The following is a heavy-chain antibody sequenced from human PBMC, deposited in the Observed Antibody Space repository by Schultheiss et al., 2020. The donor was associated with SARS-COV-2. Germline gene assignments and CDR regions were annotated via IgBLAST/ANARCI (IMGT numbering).Heavy chain of an antibody. D-gene: IGHD5-12*01. CDR1: GFTFSSYG. V-gene: IGHV3-30*03. Sequence: GGSLRLSCAASGFTFSSYGMHWVRQAPGKGLEWVAVISYDGSNKYYADSVKGRFTISRDNSKNTLYLQMNSLRAEDTAVYYCAILTLSGYEHFDYWGQGTLVNVSS. J-gene: IGHJ4*02. CDR3: AILTLSGYEHFDY. CDR2: ISYDGSNK.